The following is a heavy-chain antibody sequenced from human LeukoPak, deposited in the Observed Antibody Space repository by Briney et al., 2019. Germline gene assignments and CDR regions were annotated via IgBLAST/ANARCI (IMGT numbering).Heavy chain of an antibody. CDR1: GFIFRNYG. Sequence: AGGSLRLSCADSGFIFRNYGMHWVRQGPGKGLEWVAVISSDGTNKNHADSVKGRFTISRDNSKSTLYLQMNSLKPEDTAIYYCVEGTPDTATGMDYWGQGTLVIVSS. J-gene: IGHJ4*02. V-gene: IGHV3-30*18. CDR3: VEGTPDTATGMDY. CDR2: ISSDGTNK. D-gene: IGHD5-18*01.